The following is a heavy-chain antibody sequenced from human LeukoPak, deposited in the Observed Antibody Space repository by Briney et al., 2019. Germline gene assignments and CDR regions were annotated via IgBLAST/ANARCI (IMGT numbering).Heavy chain of an antibody. V-gene: IGHV3-23*01. J-gene: IGHJ4*02. Sequence: GGSLRLSCAASGFSFSIYSMNWVRQAPGKGLEWVSAISGSGGSTYYADSVKGRFTISRDNSKNTLYLQMNSLRAEDTAVYYCAKVAGATISYYFDYWGQGTLVTVSS. D-gene: IGHD1-26*01. CDR2: ISGSGGST. CDR1: GFSFSIYS. CDR3: AKVAGATISYYFDY.